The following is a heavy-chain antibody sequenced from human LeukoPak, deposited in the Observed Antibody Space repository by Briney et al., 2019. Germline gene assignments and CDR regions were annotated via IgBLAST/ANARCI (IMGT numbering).Heavy chain of an antibody. Sequence: GGSLRLSCAASGFTFSSYGMHWVRQAPGKGLEWVAVIWYDGSNKYYADSVKGRFTISRDNSKNTLYLQMNSLRAEDTAVYYCARMVSYDWFDPWGQGTLVTVSS. V-gene: IGHV3-33*01. CDR1: GFTFSSYG. CDR3: ARMVSYDWFDP. J-gene: IGHJ5*02. D-gene: IGHD3-10*01. CDR2: IWYDGSNK.